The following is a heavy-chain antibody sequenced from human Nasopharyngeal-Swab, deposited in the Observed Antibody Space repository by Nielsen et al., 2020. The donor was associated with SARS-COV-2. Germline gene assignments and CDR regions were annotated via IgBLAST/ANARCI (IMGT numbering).Heavy chain of an antibody. J-gene: IGHJ6*04. CDR2: ISGDSDST. CDR1: GFTFSNFA. CDR3: AKDRDSGDDSEEYYHYYGMDV. V-gene: IGHV3-23*01. Sequence: GGSLRLSCAASGFTFSNFAMSWVRQAPGKGLEWVSVISGDSDSTYYTDSVRGRFTISRDNSKNTLNLQMNNLRAEDTAIYYCAKDRDSGDDSEEYYHYYGMDVWGKGAPVTVSS. D-gene: IGHD5-12*01.